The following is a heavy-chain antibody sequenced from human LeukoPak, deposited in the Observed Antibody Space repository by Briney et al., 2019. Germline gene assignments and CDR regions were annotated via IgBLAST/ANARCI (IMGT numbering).Heavy chain of an antibody. J-gene: IGHJ4*02. Sequence: ASVKVSCKASGYTFTSYYMHWVRQAPGQGLECMGIINPSGGSTSYAQKFQGRVTMTRDMSTSTVYMELSSLRSEDTAVYYCARGAYYDSSGYYYGYFDYWGQGTLVTVSS. CDR1: GYTFTSYY. V-gene: IGHV1-46*01. CDR3: ARGAYYDSSGYYYGYFDY. CDR2: INPSGGST. D-gene: IGHD3-22*01.